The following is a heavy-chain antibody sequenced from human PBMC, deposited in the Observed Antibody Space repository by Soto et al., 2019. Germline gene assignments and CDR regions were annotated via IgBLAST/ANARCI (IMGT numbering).Heavy chain of an antibody. CDR1: GFTFSDHY. Sequence: ESGGGLVQPGGSLRLSCAASGFTFSDHYMDWVRQAPGKGLEWVGRTRDKANSYTTEYAASVKGRFTVSRDDSKNSVYLQMNSLQTEDTAVYYCARESGRFQDPYYDYAMDVWGQGTTVTVSS. D-gene: IGHD6-19*01. J-gene: IGHJ6*02. CDR3: ARESGRFQDPYYDYAMDV. V-gene: IGHV3-72*01. CDR2: TRDKANSYTT.